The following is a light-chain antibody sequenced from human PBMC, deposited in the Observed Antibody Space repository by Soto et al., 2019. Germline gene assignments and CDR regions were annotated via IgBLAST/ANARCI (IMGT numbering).Light chain of an antibody. CDR1: QSINSN. V-gene: IGKV3-15*01. Sequence: EIVLTQSPATPSVSPGERATLSCRASQSINSNLAWYQQKPGQAPRLLMFRASIRATGFPARFSGSGSGTEFNITISSLQSEDSAIYYCQQYNNWPRATFGGGTKVDIK. CDR3: QQYNNWPRAT. J-gene: IGKJ4*01. CDR2: RAS.